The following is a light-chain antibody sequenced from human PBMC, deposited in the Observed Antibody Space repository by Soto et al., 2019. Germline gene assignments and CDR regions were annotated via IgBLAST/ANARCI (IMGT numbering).Light chain of an antibody. CDR2: RAS. CDR3: QQDKTYTYT. V-gene: IGKV1-5*03. CDR1: QSIDRW. J-gene: IGKJ2*01. Sequence: DIQMTQSPSTLSASVGDRVTITCRASQSIDRWLAWYQQKPGKAPKLLIYRASSLESGVPSRFSGSGSGTEFTLTITSPQPDNFTTYHCQQDKTYTYTLAQETNLEIK.